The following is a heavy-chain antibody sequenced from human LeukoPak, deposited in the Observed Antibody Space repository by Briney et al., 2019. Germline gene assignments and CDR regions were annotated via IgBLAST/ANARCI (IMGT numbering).Heavy chain of an antibody. V-gene: IGHV3-74*01. CDR1: GFTFSSYW. CDR3: AKSQRLYFHDRSGPDAFDI. J-gene: IGHJ3*02. D-gene: IGHD3-22*01. CDR2: INSDGSST. Sequence: GGSLRLSCAASGFTFSSYWMHWVRQAPGKGLVWVSRINSDGSSTDYADSVKGRFTISRDNAKNTLYLQMNSLRAEDTAVYYCAKSQRLYFHDRSGPDAFDIWGQGTMVTVSS.